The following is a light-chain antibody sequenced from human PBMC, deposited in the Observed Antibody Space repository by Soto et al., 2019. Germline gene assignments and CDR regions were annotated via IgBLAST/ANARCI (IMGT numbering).Light chain of an antibody. Sequence: DIVMTQSPDSLAVSLGERATINCKSSQSVLYSSTNKNYLTWYQHKPGQPPKLLIYWASTRESGVPDRFSGSGSGTDFTLTISSLQAEDVAVYYCQQYYRSPPTFGGGTKVEIK. J-gene: IGKJ4*01. CDR3: QQYYRSPPT. CDR1: QSVLYSSTNKNY. V-gene: IGKV4-1*01. CDR2: WAS.